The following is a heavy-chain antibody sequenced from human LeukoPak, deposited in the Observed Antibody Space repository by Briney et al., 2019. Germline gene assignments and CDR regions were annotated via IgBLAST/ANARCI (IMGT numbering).Heavy chain of an antibody. D-gene: IGHD3-10*01. J-gene: IGHJ4*02. CDR2: ISPDNGDT. Sequence: ASVKVPCKASGYTFTSYGISWVRQAPGQGLQWMGLISPDNGDTKSAQNLQGRVILTTDTSTSTAYMELRSPRSDDTAVYYCASGSYYFDYLGQGTLVTVSS. CDR3: ASGSYYFDY. CDR1: GYTFTSYG. V-gene: IGHV1-18*01.